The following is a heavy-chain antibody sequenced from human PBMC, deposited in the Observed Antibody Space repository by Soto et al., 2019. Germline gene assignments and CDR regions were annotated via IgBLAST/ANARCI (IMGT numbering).Heavy chain of an antibody. J-gene: IGHJ5*02. V-gene: IGHV3-30-3*02. CDR2: ISFDGSNE. Sequence: GGSLRLSCAASGFTFSSYAMHWIRQAPGKGLEWVAIISFDGSNEYYADSVKGRFTISRDNSKNTLYLQVRSLRAEDTAVYYCAKTYYYDKSGYYQNWFDPWDQGTLVTVSS. CDR1: GFTFSSYA. CDR3: AKTYYYDKSGYYQNWFDP. D-gene: IGHD3-22*01.